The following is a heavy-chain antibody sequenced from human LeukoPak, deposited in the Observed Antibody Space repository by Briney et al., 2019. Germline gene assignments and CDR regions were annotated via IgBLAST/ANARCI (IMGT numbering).Heavy chain of an antibody. D-gene: IGHD6-19*01. J-gene: IGHJ4*02. CDR1: GYTFTGYY. V-gene: IGHV1-2*06. Sequence: ASVKVSCKASGYTFTGYYMHWVRQAAGQGLEWLGRINPNSGGTNYAQKFQGRVTMTRDSSISTAYMELSRLRSDDTAVYYCARATVAGASVFDYWGQGTLVTVSS. CDR2: INPNSGGT. CDR3: ARATVAGASVFDY.